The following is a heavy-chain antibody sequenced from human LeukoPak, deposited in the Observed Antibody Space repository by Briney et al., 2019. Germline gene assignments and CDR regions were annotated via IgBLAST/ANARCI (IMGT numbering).Heavy chain of an antibody. CDR3: ARDHYCSGGSCYPTTVDY. CDR2: ISAYNGNT. V-gene: IGHV1-18*01. D-gene: IGHD2-15*01. CDR1: GYTFTSYG. Sequence: ASVKVSCKASGYTFTSYGISWVRQAPGQGLEWRGWISAYNGNTDYAQKLQGRVTMTTDTSTSTAYMELRSLRSDDTAVYYCARDHYCSGGSCYPTTVDYWGQGTLVTVSS. J-gene: IGHJ4*02.